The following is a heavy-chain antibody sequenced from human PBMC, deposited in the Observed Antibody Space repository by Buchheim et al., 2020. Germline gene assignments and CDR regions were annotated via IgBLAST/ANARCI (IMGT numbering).Heavy chain of an antibody. D-gene: IGHD3-10*01. J-gene: IGHJ6*02. CDR1: GFTFSSYA. CDR3: AKGDTMVRGVRDYYYYYGMDV. CDR2: ISGSGGST. Sequence: EVQLLESGGGLVQPGGSLRLSCAASGFTFSSYAMSWVRQAPGKGLEWVSAISGSGGSTYYADSVKGRFTISRDNSKNTPDLQMNSLRAEDTAVYYCAKGDTMVRGVRDYYYYYGMDVWGQGTT. V-gene: IGHV3-23*01.